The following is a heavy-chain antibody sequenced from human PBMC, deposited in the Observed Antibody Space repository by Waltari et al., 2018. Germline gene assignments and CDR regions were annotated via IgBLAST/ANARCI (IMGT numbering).Heavy chain of an antibody. CDR1: GFTFRSYS. CDR3: ARDDAGDAFDI. CDR2: IISSRSYI. J-gene: IGHJ3*02. Sequence: EVQLVESGGGLGKPGGSLRLSCAASGFTFRSYSMNWVRQAPGKGLGWVSSIISSRSYIYYADSVKGRFTISRDNAKNSLYLQMNSLRAEDTAVYYCARDDAGDAFDIWGQGTMVTVSS. V-gene: IGHV3-21*01.